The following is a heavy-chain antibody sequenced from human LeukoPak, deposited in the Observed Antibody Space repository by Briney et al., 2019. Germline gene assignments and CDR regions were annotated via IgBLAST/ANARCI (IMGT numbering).Heavy chain of an antibody. CDR1: GFSFSSYG. CDR2: ISYDGDNK. D-gene: IGHD3-16*02. Sequence: GGSVRLSCAASGFSFSSYGMHWVRQAPGKGLEWVAVISYDGDNKYYADSVNGRFTISRDNSKNTLSLQMDSLRAEDTAVYYCAKDIRVWGSYRYPCLDYWGQGTLVTVSA. CDR3: AKDIRVWGSYRYPCLDY. J-gene: IGHJ4*02. V-gene: IGHV3-30*18.